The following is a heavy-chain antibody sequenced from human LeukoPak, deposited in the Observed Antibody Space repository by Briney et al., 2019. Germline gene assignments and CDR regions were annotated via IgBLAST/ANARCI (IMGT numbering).Heavy chain of an antibody. Sequence: GASVKVSCKASGYILTDYYMHWVRQAPGQGLEWMGWISAYNGNTNYAQKVQGRVTMTTDTSTSTAYMELRSLRSDDTAVYYCARDRWYSRNWNDAVDIWGQGTMVTVSS. CDR1: GYILTDYY. V-gene: IGHV1-18*04. CDR2: ISAYNGNT. CDR3: ARDRWYSRNWNDAVDI. J-gene: IGHJ3*02. D-gene: IGHD6-13*01.